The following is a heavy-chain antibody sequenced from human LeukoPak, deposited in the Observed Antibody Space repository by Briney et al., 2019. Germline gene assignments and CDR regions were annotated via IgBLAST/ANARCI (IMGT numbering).Heavy chain of an antibody. J-gene: IGHJ4*02. CDR2: INGDGSST. Sequence: GASLKLSCTASGFTFNSYWLHWVRRAPGKGLVWFSSINGDGSSTNYADSEKGRFTIFRGSAKNTPYQQMNRLMTDDTAADYCSRDRGGTFHYWGQGTLVTVSS. D-gene: IGHD1-7*01. CDR3: SRDRGGTFHY. V-gene: IGHV3-74*01. CDR1: GFTFNSYW.